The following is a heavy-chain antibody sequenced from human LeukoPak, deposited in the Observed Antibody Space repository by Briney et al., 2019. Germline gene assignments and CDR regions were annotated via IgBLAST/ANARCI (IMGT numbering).Heavy chain of an antibody. CDR2: VSSDGRST. Sequence: PGGSLRLSCEASGFTFSNYAMSWVRQAPGKGLEWVSAVSSDGRSTYSTDSLKGRFTISRDNSKNTVFLQMHNVTAEDTAVYYCAKPFGFLEWLYGGYYDSWGQGAHVTVSS. D-gene: IGHD3-3*01. J-gene: IGHJ4*02. CDR1: GFTFSNYA. CDR3: AKPFGFLEWLYGGYYDS. V-gene: IGHV3-23*01.